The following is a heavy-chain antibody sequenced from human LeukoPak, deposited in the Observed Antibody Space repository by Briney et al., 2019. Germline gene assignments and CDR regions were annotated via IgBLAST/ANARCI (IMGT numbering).Heavy chain of an antibody. J-gene: IGHJ6*02. V-gene: IGHV3-33*01. CDR3: ARGGSTAMAPFYYYGMDV. CDR1: GFTFSSYV. D-gene: IGHD5-18*01. CDR2: IWYDGSNK. Sequence: GGSLRLSCAASGFTFSSYVMHWVRQAPGKGLEWVAVIWYDGSNKYYADSVKGRFTISRDNSKNTLYLQMNSLRAEDTAVYYCARGGSTAMAPFYYYGMDVWGQGTTVTVSS.